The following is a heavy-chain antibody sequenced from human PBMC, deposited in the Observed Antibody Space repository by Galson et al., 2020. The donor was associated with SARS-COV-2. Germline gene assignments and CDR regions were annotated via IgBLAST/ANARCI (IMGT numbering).Heavy chain of an antibody. J-gene: IGHJ3*02. Sequence: SETLSLTCTVSGGSISSSSYYWGWIRQPPGKGLEWIGSIYYSGSTYYNPSLKSRVTISVDTSKNQFSLKLSSVTAADTAVYYCARHLLWFGEFNLDAFDIWGQGTMVTVS. D-gene: IGHD3-10*01. V-gene: IGHV4-39*01. CDR2: IYYSGST. CDR3: ARHLLWFGEFNLDAFDI. CDR1: GGSISSSSYY.